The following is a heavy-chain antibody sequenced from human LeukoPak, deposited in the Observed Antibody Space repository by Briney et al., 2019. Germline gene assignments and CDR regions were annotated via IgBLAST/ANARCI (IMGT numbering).Heavy chain of an antibody. V-gene: IGHV4-34*01. Sequence: SETLSLTCAVYGGSFSGYYWSWIRQPPGKGLEWIGEINHSGSNNYNPSRKSRVTISVDTSKNQFSLKLSSVTAADTAVYYCARASYYDSSGSHDAFDIWGQGTMVTVSS. J-gene: IGHJ3*02. D-gene: IGHD3-22*01. CDR2: INHSGSN. CDR3: ARASYYDSSGSHDAFDI. CDR1: GGSFSGYY.